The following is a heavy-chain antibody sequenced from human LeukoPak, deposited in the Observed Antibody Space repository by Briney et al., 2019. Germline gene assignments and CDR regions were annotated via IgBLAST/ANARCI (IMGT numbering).Heavy chain of an antibody. CDR2: ISYDGTNK. J-gene: IGHJ4*02. D-gene: IGHD3-3*01. CDR1: GFTFSSYA. V-gene: IGHV3-30*01. Sequence: QPGRSLRLSCAASGFTFSSYAMHWVRQAPGKGLEWVALISYDGTNKFYEDSVKGRFTISRDNSKNTLFLQVNSLRAEDTAVYYCARDLELSAVYYFDSWGQGTLVIVSS. CDR3: ARDLELSAVYYFDS.